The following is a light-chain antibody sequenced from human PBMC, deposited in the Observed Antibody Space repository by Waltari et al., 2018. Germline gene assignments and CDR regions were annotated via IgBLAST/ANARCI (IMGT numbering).Light chain of an antibody. CDR2: AAS. V-gene: IGKV1-9*01. CDR3: QQLNSYPYT. CDR1: QGISSY. Sequence: IQLTHSTSFLSASVGDRATITCRASQGISSYLAWYQQKPGKAPKLLIYAASTLQSGVPSRFSGGGSGTKFTLTISSLQPEDFAIFYCQQLNSYPYTFGQGTKQEIK. J-gene: IGKJ2*01.